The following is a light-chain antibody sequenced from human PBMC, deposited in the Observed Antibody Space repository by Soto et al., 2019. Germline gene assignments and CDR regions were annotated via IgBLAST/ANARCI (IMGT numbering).Light chain of an antibody. J-gene: IGKJ1*01. CDR2: DAS. V-gene: IGKV1-5*01. Sequence: DIQMTQSPSTLSASVGDTVTITCRASQSISTWSAWYQQKPGKAPELVIYDASRLHRGVPSRFSGSGSGTEFTLTISSLQADDFATYYCQQYHNYPRTFGQGTKVEIK. CDR3: QQYHNYPRT. CDR1: QSISTW.